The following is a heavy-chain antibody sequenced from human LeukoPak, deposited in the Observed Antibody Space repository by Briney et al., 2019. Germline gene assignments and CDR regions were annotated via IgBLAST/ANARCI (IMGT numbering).Heavy chain of an antibody. J-gene: IGHJ5*02. CDR3: ARDAGFGESMFDP. CDR2: IYCSGST. CDR1: GGFISTGFYY. Sequence: PSGTLSLTCSVSGGFISTGFYYWSWIRQPPGKGLEWIGYIYCSGSTNYNPSLKSRVTMSVDTSKNQFSLKLSSVTAADTAVYYCARDAGFGESMFDPWGQGTLVTVSS. V-gene: IGHV4-61*01. D-gene: IGHD3-10*01.